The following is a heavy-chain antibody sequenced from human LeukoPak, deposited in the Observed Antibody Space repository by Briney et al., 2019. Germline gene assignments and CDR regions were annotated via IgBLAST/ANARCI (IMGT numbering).Heavy chain of an antibody. CDR1: GYSISSAYY. CDR3: ARGQDYGDYLNWFDP. Sequence: SETLSLTCTVSGYSISSAYYWGWIRQPPGKGLEWIGSIYHSGSTYYNPSLKSRVTISVDTSKNQFSLKLSSVTAADTAVYYCARGQDYGDYLNWFDPWGQGTLVTVSS. D-gene: IGHD4-17*01. CDR2: IYHSGST. V-gene: IGHV4-38-2*02. J-gene: IGHJ5*02.